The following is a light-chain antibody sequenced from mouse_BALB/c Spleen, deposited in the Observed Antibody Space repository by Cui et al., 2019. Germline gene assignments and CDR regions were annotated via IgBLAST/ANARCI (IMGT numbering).Light chain of an antibody. Sequence: DIQMTQSPASQSASLGERVTITCLASQTIGTWLAWYQQKPGESPKLLIYAATSLEDGVPSRFSGSGSGSNFSFKISSLQSEDFVSYYCQQHYSTPYTFGGGTKLEIK. CDR3: QQHYSTPYT. CDR2: AAT. V-gene: IGKV12-98*01. J-gene: IGKJ2*01. CDR1: QTIGTW.